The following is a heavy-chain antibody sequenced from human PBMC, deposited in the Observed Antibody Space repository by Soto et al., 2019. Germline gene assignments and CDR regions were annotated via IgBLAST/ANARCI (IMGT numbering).Heavy chain of an antibody. CDR2: IIPILGIA. D-gene: IGHD3-16*01. Sequence: GASVKVSSEASGGTFSSYTISWVRQAPGQGLEWMGRIIPILGIANYAQKFQGRVTITADKSTSTAYMELSSLRSEDTAVYYCARWAEGGYYYGMDGWGQGTTVTFSS. CDR1: GGTFSSYT. J-gene: IGHJ6*02. V-gene: IGHV1-69*02. CDR3: ARWAEGGYYYGMDG.